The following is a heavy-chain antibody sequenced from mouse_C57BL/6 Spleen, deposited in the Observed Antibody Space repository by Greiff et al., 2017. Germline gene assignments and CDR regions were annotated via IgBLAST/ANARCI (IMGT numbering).Heavy chain of an antibody. Sequence: EVKLVESGGGLVKPGGSLKLSCAASGFTFSSYAMSWVRQTPEKRLEWVATISDGGSYTYYPDNVKGRFTISRDNAKNNLYLQMSHLKSEDTAMYYCARDKGAYYGNPFAYWGQGTLVTVSA. J-gene: IGHJ3*01. V-gene: IGHV5-4*01. CDR1: GFTFSSYA. CDR3: ARDKGAYYGNPFAY. D-gene: IGHD2-10*01. CDR2: ISDGGSYT.